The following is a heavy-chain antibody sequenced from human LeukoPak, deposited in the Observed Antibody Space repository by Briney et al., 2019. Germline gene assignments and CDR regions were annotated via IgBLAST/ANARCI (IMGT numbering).Heavy chain of an antibody. V-gene: IGHV4-38-2*02. J-gene: IGHJ4*02. CDR1: GYSISSGYY. Sequence: SETLSLTCAVSGYSISSGYYWGWIRQPPWKGLEWIGSIYPSGSTYYNPSLKSRVTISVDTSKNQFSLKLSSVTAADTAVYYCARDYYGSGSYDYWGQGTLVTVSS. CDR3: ARDYYGSGSYDY. D-gene: IGHD3-10*01. CDR2: IYPSGST.